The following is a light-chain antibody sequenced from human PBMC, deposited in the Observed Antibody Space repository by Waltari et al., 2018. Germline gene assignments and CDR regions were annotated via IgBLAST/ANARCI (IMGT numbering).Light chain of an antibody. CDR3: QQYNNWPLT. J-gene: IGKJ4*01. CDR2: GAS. V-gene: IGKV3-15*01. Sequence: EIVMTQSPATLSVSPGERATLPCRASQSVTSNLAWYQQRPGQAPRLLIYGASTTATGIPARFTGSGSGTEFTLTISSLQSEDFAVYYCQQYNNWPLTFGGGTEVEIK. CDR1: QSVTSN.